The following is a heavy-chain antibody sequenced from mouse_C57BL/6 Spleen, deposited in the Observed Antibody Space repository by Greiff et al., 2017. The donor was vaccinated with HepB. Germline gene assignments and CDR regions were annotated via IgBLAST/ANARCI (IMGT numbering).Heavy chain of an antibody. Sequence: VQLQQSDAELVKPGASVKISCKVSGYTFTDHTIHWMKQRPEQGLEWIGYIYPRDGSTKYNEKFKGKATLTADKSSSTAYMQINSLTSEDSAVYFCSIPSPIYYYGSSYFDYWGQGTTLTVSS. CDR2: IYPRDGST. J-gene: IGHJ2*01. D-gene: IGHD1-1*01. CDR1: GYTFTDHT. CDR3: SIPSPIYYYGSSYFDY. V-gene: IGHV1-78*01.